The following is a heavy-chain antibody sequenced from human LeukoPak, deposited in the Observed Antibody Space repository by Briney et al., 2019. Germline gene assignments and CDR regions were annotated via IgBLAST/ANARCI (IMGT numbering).Heavy chain of an antibody. CDR1: GGSISSYY. D-gene: IGHD3-22*01. V-gene: IGHV4-59*01. Sequence: SETLSLTCTVSGGSISSYYWSWIRQPPGKGLEWIGYIYYSGSTNYNPSLKSRVTISVDTSKNQFSLKLSSVTAADTAVYYCARAGYYDSSGYYGFDYWGQGTLVTVSS. CDR3: ARAGYYDSSGYYGFDY. CDR2: IYYSGST. J-gene: IGHJ4*02.